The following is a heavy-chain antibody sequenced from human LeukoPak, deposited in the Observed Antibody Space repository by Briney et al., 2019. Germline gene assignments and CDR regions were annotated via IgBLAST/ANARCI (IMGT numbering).Heavy chain of an antibody. Sequence: PSETLSLTCTVSGVSISIYYWSWIRQPPGKELEGIGYIYYSGSTNHNPSLKSRVTISVDTSKNQFSLKLSSVTAADTAVYYCVKFKRRPRTYSYDYEFWGQGTLVTVSP. D-gene: IGHD5-18*01. CDR1: GVSISIYY. V-gene: IGHV4-59*01. CDR2: IYYSGST. J-gene: IGHJ4*02. CDR3: VKFKRRPRTYSYDYEF.